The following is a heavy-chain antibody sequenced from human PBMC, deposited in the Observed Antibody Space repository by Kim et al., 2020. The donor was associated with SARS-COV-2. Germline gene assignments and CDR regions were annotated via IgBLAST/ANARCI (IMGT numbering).Heavy chain of an antibody. CDR1: GGSISRGEYY. CDR2: ISYSGST. J-gene: IGHJ6*02. V-gene: IGHV4-30-4*01. CDR3: ARGYGSGSYYYYYGMDV. D-gene: IGHD3-10*01. Sequence: SETLSLTCTVSGGSISRGEYYWSWIRQPPGKGLEWIGYISYSGSTYYNPSLKSQLTISADTSKNQFSLKLSSVTAADTAVYYCARGYGSGSYYYYYGMDVWGQGTTVTVSS.